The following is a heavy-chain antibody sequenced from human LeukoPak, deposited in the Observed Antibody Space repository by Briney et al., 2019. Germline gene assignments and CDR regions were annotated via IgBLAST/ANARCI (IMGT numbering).Heavy chain of an antibody. D-gene: IGHD3-10*01. CDR3: ASVHYYGSGAYYLSY. CDR2: IGDSGATT. V-gene: IGHV3-23*01. Sequence: GSLRPPCAAPGFPLSRYAMTRVRPATGKGMEWVFDIGDSGATTYYADSVKGWFTISRDNSKNTLYLQMSSLRAEDTAVYFCASVHYYGSGAYYLSYWGQGTLVTVSS. J-gene: IGHJ4*02. CDR1: GFPLSRYA.